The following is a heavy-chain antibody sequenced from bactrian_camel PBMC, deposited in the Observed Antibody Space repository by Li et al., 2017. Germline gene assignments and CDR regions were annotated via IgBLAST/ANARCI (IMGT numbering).Heavy chain of an antibody. CDR2: IDSDGNA. CDR3: AAYFGSSWPGY. J-gene: IGHJ6*01. Sequence: VESGGGLVQPGGSLRLSCAASGYTGRPTCMGWFRQAPGKEREGVAIIDSDGNAVYADSVKGRFTVSKDNAKNTVYLQMDSLKSEDTALYYCAAYFGSSWPGYWGQGTQVTVS. D-gene: IGHD6*01. CDR1: GYTGRPTC. V-gene: IGHV3S53*01.